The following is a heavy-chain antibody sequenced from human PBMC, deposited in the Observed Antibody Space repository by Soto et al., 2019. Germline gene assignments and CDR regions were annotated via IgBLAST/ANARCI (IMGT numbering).Heavy chain of an antibody. CDR3: ARGEYSSSFWYFDY. D-gene: IGHD6-6*01. CDR1: GGSISSYY. CDR2: IYYSGST. J-gene: IGHJ4*02. Sequence: SETLSLTCTVSGGSISSYYWSWIRQPPGKGLEWIGYIYYSGSTNYNPSLKSRVTISVDTSKNQFSLKLSSVTAADTAVYYCARGEYSSSFWYFDYWGRGILVTVSS. V-gene: IGHV4-59*01.